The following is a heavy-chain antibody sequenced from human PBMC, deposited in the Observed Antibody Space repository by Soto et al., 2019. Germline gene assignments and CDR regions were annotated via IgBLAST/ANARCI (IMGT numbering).Heavy chain of an antibody. V-gene: IGHV4-31*03. Sequence: SETLSLTCTVSGGYLISGGCCWSRNRQHPGKGLEWIGYIYYTGSTTYNPSLKSRVAISVDTSKNQFSLKLSSVTAADTAVYYCARVKSRTLEPWGRGTLVTVSS. CDR1: GGYLISGGCC. CDR2: IYYTGST. CDR3: ARVKSRTLEP. D-gene: IGHD1-1*01. J-gene: IGHJ5*02.